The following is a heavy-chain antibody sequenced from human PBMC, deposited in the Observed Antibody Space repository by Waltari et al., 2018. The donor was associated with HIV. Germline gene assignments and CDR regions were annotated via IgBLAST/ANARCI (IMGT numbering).Heavy chain of an antibody. CDR3: AKDQDTYYYDSSGYYPCY. V-gene: IGHV3-23*01. Sequence: EVQLLESGGGLVQPGGSLRLSCVASGFTFSSYAMSWVRQAPGKGLEWVSAISGSGGSTYYADSVKGRFTISRDNSKNTLYLQMNSLRAEDTAVYYCAKDQDTYYYDSSGYYPCYWGQGTLVTVSS. D-gene: IGHD3-22*01. CDR2: ISGSGGST. J-gene: IGHJ4*02. CDR1: GFTFSSYA.